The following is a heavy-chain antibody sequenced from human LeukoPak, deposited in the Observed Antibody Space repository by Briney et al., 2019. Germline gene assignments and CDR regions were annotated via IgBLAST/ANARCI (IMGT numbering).Heavy chain of an antibody. Sequence: GGSLRLSCTASGFTFRNYWMNWVRQAPGKGLEWVSSISSSSSYIYYADSVKGRFTISRDNAKNSLYLQMNSLRAEDTAVYYCARGEDIVVVVAALGGYFDYWGQGTLVTVSS. CDR2: ISSSSSYI. CDR3: ARGEDIVVVVAALGGYFDY. V-gene: IGHV3-21*01. CDR1: GFTFRNYW. J-gene: IGHJ4*02. D-gene: IGHD2-15*01.